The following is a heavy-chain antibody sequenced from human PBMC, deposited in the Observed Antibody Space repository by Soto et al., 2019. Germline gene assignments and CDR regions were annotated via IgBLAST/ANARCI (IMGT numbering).Heavy chain of an antibody. D-gene: IGHD1-26*01. CDR3: ATPRMYSGSYYFGMDV. Sequence: VKVSCKASAYTFTFYYMHWVRQAPGQGLEWMGIFSPSGGSTAYAQRFQGRVTMTRDTSTSTVYMELSSLRSEDTAVYYCATPRMYSGSYYFGMDVWGQGTTVTVSS. V-gene: IGHV1-46*01. CDR1: AYTFTFYY. CDR2: FSPSGGST. J-gene: IGHJ6*02.